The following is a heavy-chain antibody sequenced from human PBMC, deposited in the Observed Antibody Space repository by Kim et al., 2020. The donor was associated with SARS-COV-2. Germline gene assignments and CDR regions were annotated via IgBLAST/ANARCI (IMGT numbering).Heavy chain of an antibody. D-gene: IGHD3-10*01. Sequence: RVNISVDTSKNQFSLKLSSVTAADTAVYYCARHGPYGSGSYYNDDAFDIWGQGTMVTVSS. J-gene: IGHJ3*02. V-gene: IGHV4-39*01. CDR3: ARHGPYGSGSYYNDDAFDI.